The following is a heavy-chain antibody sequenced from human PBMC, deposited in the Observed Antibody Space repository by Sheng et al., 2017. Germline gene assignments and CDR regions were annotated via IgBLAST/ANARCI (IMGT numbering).Heavy chain of an antibody. V-gene: IGHV4-39*07. D-gene: IGHD6-13*01. CDR3: AIDKIAAAGPFDY. Sequence: QLQLQESGPGLVKPSETLSLTCTVSGGSISGSSYNWDWIRQPPGKGLEWIGTIFYTGSTYYNPSLKSRVTISVDTSKNQFSLKLSSVTAADTAVYYCAIDKIAAAGPFDYWGQGTLVTVSS. CDR2: IFYTGST. CDR1: GGSISGSSYN. J-gene: IGHJ4*02.